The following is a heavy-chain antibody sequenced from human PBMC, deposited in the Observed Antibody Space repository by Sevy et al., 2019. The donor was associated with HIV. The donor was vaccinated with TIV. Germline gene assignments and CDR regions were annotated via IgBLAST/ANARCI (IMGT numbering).Heavy chain of an antibody. CDR2: ISAYSGDT. Sequence: ASVKVSCKTFGYTFKTYGISWVRQAPGQGLEWMGWISAYSGDTNFAQKFQGRVTMTTDTSTSTAYMEQSSLRSDDTAVEFGARDKPQGVVIIPGSMWGGVDYWGQGTVVTVSS. V-gene: IGHV1-18*01. CDR1: GYTFKTYG. CDR3: ARDKPQGVVIIPGSMWGGVDY. D-gene: IGHD2-2*01. J-gene: IGHJ4*02.